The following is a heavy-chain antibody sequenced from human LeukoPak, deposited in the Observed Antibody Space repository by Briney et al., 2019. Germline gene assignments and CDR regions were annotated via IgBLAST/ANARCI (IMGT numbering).Heavy chain of an antibody. D-gene: IGHD6-6*01. CDR2: ISGSGDST. CDR1: GFTFSSYA. Sequence: GGSLRLSCAVSGFTFSSYAMTWVCQAPRKGLEWVSGISGSGDSTYYADSVKGRFTISRDNSKKTLYLKMNSLRAEDTAVDYCAKEPRYSSSNYYYYYMDVWGKGTTVTVSS. J-gene: IGHJ6*03. CDR3: AKEPRYSSSNYYYYYMDV. V-gene: IGHV3-23*01.